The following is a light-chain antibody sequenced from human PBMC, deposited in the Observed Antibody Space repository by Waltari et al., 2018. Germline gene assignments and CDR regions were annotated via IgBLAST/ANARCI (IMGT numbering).Light chain of an antibody. CDR1: NSDIGAYNY. V-gene: IGLV2-8*01. J-gene: IGLJ3*02. CDR3: SSYAGSNGMV. CDR2: EVS. Sequence: QSALTQPPSASGSPGQSVTISCTGTNSDIGAYNYVSWYQQYPGKAPRFVIYEVSRRPPGVPGRFSGSKSGNTASLTVSGLQTEDEAEYHCSSYAGSNGMVFGGGTKVTVL.